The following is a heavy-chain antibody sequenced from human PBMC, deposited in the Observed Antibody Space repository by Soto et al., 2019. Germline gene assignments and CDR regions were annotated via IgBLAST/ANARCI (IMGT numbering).Heavy chain of an antibody. CDR3: ARENDYGSGRKVFDY. J-gene: IGHJ4*02. CDR1: GFTFSNYA. V-gene: IGHV3-23*01. Sequence: VQLLESGGGLVQPGGSLRLSCAASGFTFSNYAVSWVRQAPGKGLEWVSAISGSGGRTYYADSVKGRFTISRDNFKNTVYLQMDSLRAEDTAVYYFARENDYGSGRKVFDYWGQGTLVTVSS. CDR2: ISGSGGRT. D-gene: IGHD6-19*01.